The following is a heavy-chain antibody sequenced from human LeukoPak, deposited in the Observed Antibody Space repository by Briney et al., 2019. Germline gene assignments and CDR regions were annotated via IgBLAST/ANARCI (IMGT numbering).Heavy chain of an antibody. J-gene: IGHJ3*02. CDR1: GGXISSFY. D-gene: IGHD2-2*01. V-gene: IGHV4-4*07. CDR3: ARDWEGYCSRTSCYGPALDI. Sequence: PSETLSLTCTVSGGXISSFYCSWIRQPAGEGLEWIGRIYTSGNTNYNPSLKSRVTMSVDTSKNQFSLKLSSVTAADTAVYYCARDWEGYCSRTSCYGPALDIWGQGTMVTVSS. CDR2: IYTSGNT.